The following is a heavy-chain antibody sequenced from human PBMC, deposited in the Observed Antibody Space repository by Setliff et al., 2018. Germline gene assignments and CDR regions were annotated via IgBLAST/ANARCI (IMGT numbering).Heavy chain of an antibody. J-gene: IGHJ4*02. CDR1: GGSISTNSYY. Sequence: SETLSLTCTVSGGSISTNSYYWGWIRQPPGKGLEWIGYISYSGRTSYNPSLYSRITVPLDRSKNQFSLQLTSVTAADTAMYYCARVAYPNGGSCRYFDNWGQGTLVTVSS. CDR3: ARVAYPNGGSCRYFDN. V-gene: IGHV4-39*07. CDR2: ISYSGRT. D-gene: IGHD2-15*01.